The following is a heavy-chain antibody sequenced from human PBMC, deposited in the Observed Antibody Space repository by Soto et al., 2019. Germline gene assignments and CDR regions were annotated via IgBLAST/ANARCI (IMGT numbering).Heavy chain of an antibody. CDR2: INHSGST. CDR3: ARGKYSSSWYAHIDY. Sequence: SGTPALTCAVYGGSFSGEYWSWVGQRPGKGLEWIGEINHSGSTNYNPSLKSRVTISVDTSKNQFSLKLSSVTAADTAVYYCARGKYSSSWYAHIDYWGQGTLVTVSS. J-gene: IGHJ4*02. D-gene: IGHD6-13*01. CDR1: GGSFSGEY. V-gene: IGHV4-34*01.